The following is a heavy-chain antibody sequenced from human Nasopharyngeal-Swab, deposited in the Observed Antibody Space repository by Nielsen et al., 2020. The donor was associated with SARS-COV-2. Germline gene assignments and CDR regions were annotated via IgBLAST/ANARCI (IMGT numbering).Heavy chain of an antibody. CDR3: ARARGYSGYGFDY. V-gene: IGHV3-11*01. Sequence: GESLQISCAASGFTFSDYYMSWIRQAPGKGLEWVSYISSSGSTIYYADSVKGRFTTSRDNAKNSLYLQMNSLRAEDTAVYYCARARGYSGYGFDYWGQGTLVTVSS. CDR1: GFTFSDYY. J-gene: IGHJ4*02. CDR2: ISSSGSTI. D-gene: IGHD5-12*01.